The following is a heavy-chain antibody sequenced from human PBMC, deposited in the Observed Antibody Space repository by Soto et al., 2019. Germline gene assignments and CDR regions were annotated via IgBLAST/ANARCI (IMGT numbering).Heavy chain of an antibody. CDR1: GFTFSSYA. D-gene: IGHD3-22*01. CDR3: SKSLGEVVVILLTGRVV. Sequence: PGGSLRLSCAASGFTFSSYAMSWVRQAPGKGLEWVSAISGSGGSTYYADSVKGRFTISRDNSKNTLYLQMNSLRAEDTAVYYCSKSLGEVVVILLTGRVVWGQGPPVTVSS. J-gene: IGHJ6*02. CDR2: ISGSGGST. V-gene: IGHV3-23*01.